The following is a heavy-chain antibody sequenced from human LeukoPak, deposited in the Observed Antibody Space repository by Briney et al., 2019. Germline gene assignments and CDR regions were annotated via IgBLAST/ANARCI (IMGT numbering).Heavy chain of an antibody. CDR1: GGSISSSNYY. D-gene: IGHD6-13*01. V-gene: IGHV4-39*01. Sequence: SETLSLTCTVSGGSISSSNYYWGWIRQPPGKGLEWIGNIYYSGSTYYNPSLKSRVTLSVDTSKNQFSLKLSSVTAADTAVYYCARHLGSSSWFDYWGQGTLVTVSS. J-gene: IGHJ4*02. CDR2: IYYSGST. CDR3: ARHLGSSSWFDY.